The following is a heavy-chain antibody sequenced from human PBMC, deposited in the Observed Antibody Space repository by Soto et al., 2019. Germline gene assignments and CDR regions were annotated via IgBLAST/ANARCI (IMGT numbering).Heavy chain of an antibody. Sequence: GESLKISCKGSGYSFTSYWIGWVRQMPGKGLERMGIIYPGDSDTRYSPSFQGQVTISADKSITTTYLQWSSLKASDTAIYYCARLFDTSGWYDYWGQGTLVTVLL. CDR2: IYPGDSDT. CDR3: ARLFDTSGWYDY. D-gene: IGHD6-19*01. CDR1: GYSFTSYW. V-gene: IGHV5-51*01. J-gene: IGHJ4*02.